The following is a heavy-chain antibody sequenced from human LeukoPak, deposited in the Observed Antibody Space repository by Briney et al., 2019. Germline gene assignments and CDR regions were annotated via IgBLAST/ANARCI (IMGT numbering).Heavy chain of an antibody. D-gene: IGHD2-21*02. J-gene: IGHJ4*02. CDR1: GFTFSSYW. V-gene: IGHV3-7*05. Sequence: GGSLRLSCAASGFTFSSYWMNWVRQAPGKGLEWVANIKQDGSERYYVDSVKGRFTISRDNAKKLLSLQMNSLRGDDTAVYYCAALLDPGPRLIDYWGQGTLVTVSS. CDR2: IKQDGSER. CDR3: AALLDPGPRLIDY.